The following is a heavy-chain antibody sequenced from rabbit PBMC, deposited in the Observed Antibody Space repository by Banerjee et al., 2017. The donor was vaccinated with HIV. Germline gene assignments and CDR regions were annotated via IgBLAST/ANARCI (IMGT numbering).Heavy chain of an antibody. CDR3: ARGDYGNISYYPL. D-gene: IGHD8-1*01. V-gene: IGHV1S45*01. J-gene: IGHJ4*01. CDR2: INTSSGNT. CDR1: GFSFTNKYV. Sequence: QEQLEESGGDLVKPEGSLTITCTASGFSFTNKYVMCWVRQAPGKGLEWIACINTSSGNTVYASWAKGRFTISKTSSTTVTLQMTSLTAADTATYFCARGDYGNISYYPLWGPGTLVTVS.